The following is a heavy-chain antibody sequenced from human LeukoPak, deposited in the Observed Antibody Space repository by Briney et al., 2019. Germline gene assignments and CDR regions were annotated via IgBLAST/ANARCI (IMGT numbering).Heavy chain of an antibody. V-gene: IGHV4-38-2*02. CDR1: GYSISSGYY. CDR2: IYHSGST. D-gene: IGHD1-26*01. Sequence: SETLSLTCTVSGYSISSGYYWGWIRQPPGKGLEWIGSIYHSGSTSYNPSLKSRVTISVDTSKNQFSLKLSSVTAADTAVYYCAREPDSGTYYGQPTHEDYFDYWGQGTLVTVSS. J-gene: IGHJ4*02. CDR3: AREPDSGTYYGQPTHEDYFDY.